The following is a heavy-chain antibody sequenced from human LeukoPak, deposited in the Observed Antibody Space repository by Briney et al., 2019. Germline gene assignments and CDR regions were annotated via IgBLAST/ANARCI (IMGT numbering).Heavy chain of an antibody. CDR3: ASGYDFWSGYPYGMDV. V-gene: IGHV1-69*13. CDR1: GGTFSSYA. CDR2: IIPIFGTA. J-gene: IGHJ6*02. D-gene: IGHD3-3*01. Sequence: GASVTVSCKASGGTFSSYAISWVRQAPGQGLEWMGGIIPIFGTANYAQKFQGRVTITADESTSTAYMELSSLRSEDTAVYYCASGYDFWSGYPYGMDVWGQGTTVTVSS.